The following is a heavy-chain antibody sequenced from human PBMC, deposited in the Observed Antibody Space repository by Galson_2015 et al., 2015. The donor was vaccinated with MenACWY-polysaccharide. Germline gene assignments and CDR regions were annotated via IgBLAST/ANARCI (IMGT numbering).Heavy chain of an antibody. D-gene: IGHD3-22*01. CDR2: IYPGDSDT. J-gene: IGHJ3*02. CDR1: GYSFTTYW. CDR3: ALAGGMNYYDSSGFSAFDI. V-gene: IGHV5-51*03. Sequence: QSGAEVKKPGESLKISCKGSGYSFTTYWIGWVRQMPGKGLEWTGIIYPGDSDTRYSPSFQGQVTISADKSVSTAYLQWTSLKASDTAMNYCALAGGMNYYDSSGFSAFDIWSQGTMVTISS.